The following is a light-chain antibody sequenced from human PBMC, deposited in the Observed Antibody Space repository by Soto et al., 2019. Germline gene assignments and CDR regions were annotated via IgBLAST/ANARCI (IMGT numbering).Light chain of an antibody. J-gene: IGLJ3*02. V-gene: IGLV2-14*01. CDR1: SRDVGGYNW. CDR3: SSHTSSRTAV. Sequence: QSALTQPPSASGSPGQSVTISCTGTSRDVGGYNWVSWYQHHPGKVPKLLIYEVSNRPSGVSNRFSGSKSGNTASLTISGLQAEDEADYYCSSHTSSRTAVFGGGTKLTVL. CDR2: EVS.